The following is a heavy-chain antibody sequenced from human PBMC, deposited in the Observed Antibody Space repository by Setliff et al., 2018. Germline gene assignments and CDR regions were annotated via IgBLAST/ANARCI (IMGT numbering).Heavy chain of an antibody. CDR1: GFIFKNHA. Sequence: GGSLRLSCEASGFIFKNHALTWVRQVPGKGLEWVSTITSDGGTTWYADSVKGRFTIYRDNSKNILYLQMNSLRAEDTAVYFCAKSPVAYCSGAVCYPFDYWGQGTLVTVSS. CDR2: ITSDGGTT. J-gene: IGHJ4*02. CDR3: AKSPVAYCSGAVCYPFDY. V-gene: IGHV3-23*01. D-gene: IGHD2-8*02.